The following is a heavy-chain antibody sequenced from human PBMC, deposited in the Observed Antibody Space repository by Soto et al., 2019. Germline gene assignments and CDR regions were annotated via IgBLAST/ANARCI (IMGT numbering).Heavy chain of an antibody. J-gene: IGHJ5*02. V-gene: IGHV4-39*01. CDR3: ARGGPDIVLMVYANWFDP. D-gene: IGHD2-8*01. Sequence: QLQLQESGPGLVKPSETLSLTCTVSGGSISSSSYYWGWIRQPPGKGLEWIGSIYYSGSTYYNPSLKSRVTISVDTYKNQFSLKLRYVTAADTAVYYCARGGPDIVLMVYANWFDPWGQGTLVTVSS. CDR1: GGSISSSSYY. CDR2: IYYSGST.